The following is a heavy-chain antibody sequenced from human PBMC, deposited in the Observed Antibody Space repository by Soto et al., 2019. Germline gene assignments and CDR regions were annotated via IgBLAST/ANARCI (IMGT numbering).Heavy chain of an antibody. D-gene: IGHD5-18*01. CDR2: INTGNGNT. Sequence: ASVKVSCKASGYTFTSYAMHWVRQAPGQRLEWMGWINTGNGNTKYSQKFQGRVTITRDTSASTAYMELSSLRSEDTAVYYCERELRYGGGSIAFDVWGQGTMVTVS. V-gene: IGHV1-3*04. CDR3: ERELRYGGGSIAFDV. J-gene: IGHJ3*01. CDR1: GYTFTSYA.